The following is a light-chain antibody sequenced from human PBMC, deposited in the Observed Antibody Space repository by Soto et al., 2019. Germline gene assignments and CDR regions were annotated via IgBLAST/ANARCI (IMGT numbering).Light chain of an antibody. CDR3: QQYADWPRT. Sequence: EIVMTQSPATLSVSPGERATLSCRASQSVSNRLVWYQQKSGQAPSLLIYAASTRAAGVPARFSGSGSGTEFTLTISSLQSEDFAIYYCQQYADWPRTFGQGTKVDIK. CDR1: QSVSNR. CDR2: AAS. J-gene: IGKJ1*01. V-gene: IGKV3-15*01.